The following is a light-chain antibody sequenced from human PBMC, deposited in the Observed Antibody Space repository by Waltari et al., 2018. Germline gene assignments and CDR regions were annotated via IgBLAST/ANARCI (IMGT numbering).Light chain of an antibody. CDR1: QSISDW. CDR2: DAS. V-gene: IGKV1-5*01. CDR3: QQYNDWST. J-gene: IGKJ2*01. Sequence: DIQMTQSPSTLSASVGARVTITYRASQSISDWLAWDQQKPGKAPKLLIYDASTLESGVSSRFSGSGSGTEFTLTISSLQPDDFATYYCQQYNDWSTFGQGTKLEI.